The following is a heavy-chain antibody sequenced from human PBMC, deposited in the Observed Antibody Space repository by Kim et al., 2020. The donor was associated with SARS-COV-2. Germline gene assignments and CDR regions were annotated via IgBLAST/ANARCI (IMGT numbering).Heavy chain of an antibody. Sequence: GGSLRLSCAASGFTFSRYSINWVRQAPGKGLEWVSYISSTGNTIKYADSVRGRFTVSRDNAKNSVSLQMDSLIDEDTALYFCARELDNDGLNHYDYWGQGIPVTVSS. CDR1: GFTFSRYS. CDR3: ARELDNDGLNHYDY. V-gene: IGHV3-48*02. CDR2: ISSTGNTI. J-gene: IGHJ4*02. D-gene: IGHD1-1*01.